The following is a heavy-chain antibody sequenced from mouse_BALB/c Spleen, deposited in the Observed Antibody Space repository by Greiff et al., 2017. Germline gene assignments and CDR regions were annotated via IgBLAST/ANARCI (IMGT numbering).Heavy chain of an antibody. CDR2: ISSGSSTI. J-gene: IGHJ3*01. V-gene: IGHV5-17*02. CDR3: AREDGNYGWFAY. D-gene: IGHD2-1*01. CDR1: GFTFSSFG. Sequence: EVQRVESGGGLVQPGGSRKLSCAASGFTFSSFGMHWVRQAPEKGLEWVAYISSGSSTIYYADTVKGRFTISRDNPKNTLFLQMTSLRSEDTAMYYCAREDGNYGWFAYWGQGTLVTVSA.